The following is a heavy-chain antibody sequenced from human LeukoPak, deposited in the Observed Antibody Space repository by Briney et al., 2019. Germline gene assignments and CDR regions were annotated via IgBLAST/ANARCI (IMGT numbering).Heavy chain of an antibody. J-gene: IGHJ4*02. Sequence: PGGSLRLSCAASGFIFTNYFMSWVRQAPGKGLEWVASIKHDGSEKYYVDSVRGRFTISRDNTMNSLYLQMSSLRTEDTAVYYCATDRRWRTSCYYLYYFEYWGQGTRDTFSS. CDR1: GFIFTNYF. V-gene: IGHV3-7*01. CDR3: ATDRRWRTSCYYLYYFEY. D-gene: IGHD3-3*01. CDR2: IKHDGSEK.